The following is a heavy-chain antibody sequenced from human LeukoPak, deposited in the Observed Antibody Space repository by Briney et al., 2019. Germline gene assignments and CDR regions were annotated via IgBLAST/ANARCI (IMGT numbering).Heavy chain of an antibody. Sequence: GGSLRLSCAASGFTVSSNYMSWVRQAPGKGLEWVSVIYSGGSTYYADSVKGRFTISRDNSKNTLYLQMDSLRAEDTAVYYCARDGTAVGINYDYWGQGTLVTVSS. V-gene: IGHV3-53*01. D-gene: IGHD6-13*01. CDR3: ARDGTAVGINYDY. CDR1: GFTVSSNY. CDR2: IYSGGST. J-gene: IGHJ4*02.